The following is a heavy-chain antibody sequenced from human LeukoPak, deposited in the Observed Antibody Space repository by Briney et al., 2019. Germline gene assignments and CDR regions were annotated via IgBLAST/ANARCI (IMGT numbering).Heavy chain of an antibody. CDR2: ISYSGST. J-gene: IGHJ4*02. CDR3: ARHGSAWSFDY. V-gene: IGHV4-61*01. Sequence: PSETLSLTCTVSGGSVSSGNYYWSWIRQPPGKGLEWIGYISYSGSTNYNPSLKSRVSISVDTSKNQFPLNLSSLTAADTAVYYCARHGSAWSFDYWGQGTLITVSS. D-gene: IGHD6-19*01. CDR1: GGSVSSGNYY.